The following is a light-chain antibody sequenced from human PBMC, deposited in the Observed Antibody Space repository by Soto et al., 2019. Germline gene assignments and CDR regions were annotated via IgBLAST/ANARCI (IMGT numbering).Light chain of an antibody. J-gene: IGLJ1*01. CDR1: SSDVGGYNY. Sequence: QSALTQPRSVSGSPGQSVPISCTGTSSDVGGYNYVSWYQQHPGKAPKLMIYDVSKRPSGVPDRFSGSKSGNTASLTISGLQAEDEADYYCCSYAGSYTFFYVFGTGTKLTVL. CDR3: CSYAGSYTFFYV. CDR2: DVS. V-gene: IGLV2-11*01.